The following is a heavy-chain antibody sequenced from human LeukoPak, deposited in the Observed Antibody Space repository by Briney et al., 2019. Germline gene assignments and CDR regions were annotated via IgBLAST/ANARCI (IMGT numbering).Heavy chain of an antibody. D-gene: IGHD3-16*02. CDR3: ARGNYDYVWGSYRPLYHYYGMDV. CDR1: GGSISSYY. V-gene: IGHV4-59*01. Sequence: SETLSLTCTVSGGSISSYYWSWIRQPPGKGLEWIGYIYYSGSTNYNPSLKSRVTISVDTSKNQFSLKLSSVTAADTAVYYCARGNYDYVWGSYRPLYHYYGMDVWGKGATVTVSS. J-gene: IGHJ6*04. CDR2: IYYSGST.